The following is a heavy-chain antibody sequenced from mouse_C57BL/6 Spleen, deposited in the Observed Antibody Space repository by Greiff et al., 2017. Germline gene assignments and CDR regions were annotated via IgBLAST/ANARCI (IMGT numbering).Heavy chain of an antibody. CDR2: IHPNSGST. Sequence: QVQLQQSGAELVKPGASVKLSCKASGYTFTSYWMHWVKQRPGQGLEWIGMIHPNSGSTNYNEKFKSKATLTVDKSSSTAYMQLSSLTSEDSAVYYCADYGSSPSYAMDYWGQGTSVTVSS. J-gene: IGHJ4*01. CDR1: GYTFTSYW. CDR3: ADYGSSPSYAMDY. D-gene: IGHD1-1*01. V-gene: IGHV1-64*01.